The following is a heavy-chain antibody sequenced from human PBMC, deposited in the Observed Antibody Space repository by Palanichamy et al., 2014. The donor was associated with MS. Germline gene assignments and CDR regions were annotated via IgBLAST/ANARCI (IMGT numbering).Heavy chain of an antibody. Sequence: VQLQESGPGLVKPSETLSLTCTVSRGSISSYYWSWIRQPPGKGLEWIGYIHYSGSTNYNPSLKSRVTISVDTSKNQFSLKLNSVTAADTAVYYCARIRGDYYNGMDVWGQGTTVTVSS. CDR2: IHYSGST. CDR3: ARIRGDYYNGMDV. J-gene: IGHJ6*02. V-gene: IGHV4-59*01. CDR1: RGSISSYY. D-gene: IGHD3-16*01.